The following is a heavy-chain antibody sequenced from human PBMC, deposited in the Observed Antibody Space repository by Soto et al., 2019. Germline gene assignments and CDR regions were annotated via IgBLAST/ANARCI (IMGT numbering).Heavy chain of an antibody. J-gene: IGHJ6*03. V-gene: IGHV3-66*01. CDR2: IYRGAGST. D-gene: IGHD4-4*01. Sequence: EVQLVESGGGLVQPGGSLRLSCAASGLNVSSNFMSWVRQAPGKGLEWVSVIYRGAGSTYYADSVKGRFTISRDKSKNTVYLQMNSLRAEDTAVFYCARNHSDSNYYYYYYMDVWGKGTTVTVSS. CDR3: ARNHSDSNYYYYYYMDV. CDR1: GLNVSSNF.